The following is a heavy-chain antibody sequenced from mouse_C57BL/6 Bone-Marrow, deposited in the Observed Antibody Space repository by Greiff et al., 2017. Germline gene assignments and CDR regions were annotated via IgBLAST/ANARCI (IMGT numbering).Heavy chain of an antibody. D-gene: IGHD1-1*01. Sequence: QVQLKESGPELVRPGVSVKISCKGSGYTFTDYAMHWVKQSHAKSLEWIGVISTYYGDASYNQKFKDKATMTVDKSSSTAYMELARLTSEDSAVYYCARWTAYGSSYRFAYWGQGTLVTVSA. V-gene: IGHV1-67*01. CDR3: ARWTAYGSSYRFAY. CDR2: ISTYYGDA. J-gene: IGHJ3*01. CDR1: GYTFTDYA.